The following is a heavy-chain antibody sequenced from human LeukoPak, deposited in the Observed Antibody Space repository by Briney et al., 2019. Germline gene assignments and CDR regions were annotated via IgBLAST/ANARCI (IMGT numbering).Heavy chain of an antibody. CDR2: IYTSGST. D-gene: IGHD1-26*01. Sequence: SETPSLTCTVSGGSISGGSYYWSWIRQPAGKGLEWIGRIYTSGSTNYNPSLRSRVTISVDTSKNQFSLKLTSVTAADTAVYYCARGIVDMATSFGYWGQGTLVTVSS. V-gene: IGHV4-61*02. J-gene: IGHJ4*02. CDR3: ARGIVDMATSFGY. CDR1: GGSISGGSYY.